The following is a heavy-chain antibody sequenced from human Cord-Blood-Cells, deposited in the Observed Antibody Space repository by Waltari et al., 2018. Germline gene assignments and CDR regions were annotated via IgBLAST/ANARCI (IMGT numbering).Heavy chain of an antibody. CDR1: GYTASEVL. Sequence: QVQMVLTVADVKKPGPSVKEACRVSGYTASEVLIHRVRPAPGKGLEWMGGFDPEDGETIYAQKFQGRVTMTEDTSTDTAYMELSSLRSEDTAVYYCATVEYQLLDAFDIWGQGTMVTVSS. D-gene: IGHD2-2*01. J-gene: IGHJ3*02. CDR2: FDPEDGET. V-gene: IGHV1-24*01. CDR3: ATVEYQLLDAFDI.